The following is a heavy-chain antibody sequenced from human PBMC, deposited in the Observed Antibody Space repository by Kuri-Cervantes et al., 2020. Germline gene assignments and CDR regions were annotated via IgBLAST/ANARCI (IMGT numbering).Heavy chain of an antibody. CDR2: IYSGGST. Sequence: LSLTCAASGFTVSSNYMSWVRQAPGKGLEWVSVIYSGGSTYYADSVKGRFTISRDNSKNTLYLQMNSLRAEDTAVYYCAREKEHDYVWGSYRYTNWGQGTLVTVSS. V-gene: IGHV3-53*01. CDR1: GFTVSSNY. D-gene: IGHD3-16*02. CDR3: AREKEHDYVWGSYRYTN. J-gene: IGHJ4*02.